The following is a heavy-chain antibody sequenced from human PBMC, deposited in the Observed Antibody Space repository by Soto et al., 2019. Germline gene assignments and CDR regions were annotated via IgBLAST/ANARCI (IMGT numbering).Heavy chain of an antibody. V-gene: IGHV4-59*01. D-gene: IGHD2-21*02. Sequence: QVQLQESGPGLVKPSETLSLTCTVSGGTISRYYWSWIRQPPGKGLEWIGYMYNTGSTFYNPSFMSRVTISVDMSKNQFSLKLNSVTAADTAVYYCARDLWGYCGTDCYPLDVWGQGTTVTVSS. CDR2: MYNTGST. CDR1: GGTISRYY. J-gene: IGHJ6*02. CDR3: ARDLWGYCGTDCYPLDV.